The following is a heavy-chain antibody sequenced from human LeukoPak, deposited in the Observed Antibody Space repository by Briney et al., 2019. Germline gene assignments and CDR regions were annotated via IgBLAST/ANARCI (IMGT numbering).Heavy chain of an antibody. CDR1: GVSFSSFE. V-gene: IGHV3-48*03. J-gene: IGHJ6*04. Sequence: GGAPGLSCSTPGVSFSSFEMKLGRPAPGEGVEGILYINASGTLTHYADSVEGRFTISRDNAKNSLFLQMNSLRGEDTAVYYCARDGTPSYTSGWVYMDAWGKGTTVTISS. CDR2: INASGTLT. D-gene: IGHD6-19*01. CDR3: ARDGTPSYTSGWVYMDA.